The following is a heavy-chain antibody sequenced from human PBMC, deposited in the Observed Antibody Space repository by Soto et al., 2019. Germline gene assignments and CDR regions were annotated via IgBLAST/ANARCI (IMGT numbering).Heavy chain of an antibody. CDR3: ARHIVVVPAVLYYGMDV. D-gene: IGHD2-2*01. Sequence: GESLNISCKGSGYSFTSYWISWGRELPGKGLEWMGRIDPSDSYTNYSPSFQGHVTISADKSISTAYLQWSSLKASDTAMYYCARHIVVVPAVLYYGMDVWGQGTTVTVSS. CDR1: GYSFTSYW. V-gene: IGHV5-10-1*01. CDR2: IDPSDSYT. J-gene: IGHJ6*02.